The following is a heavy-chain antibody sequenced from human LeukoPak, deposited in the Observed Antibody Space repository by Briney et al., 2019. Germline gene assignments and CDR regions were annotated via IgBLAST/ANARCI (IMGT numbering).Heavy chain of an antibody. CDR3: TRSAFDY. J-gene: IGHJ4*02. CDR1: GFTFGDYA. D-gene: IGHD2-2*01. CDR2: IRSNAYGGTT. V-gene: IGHV3-49*03. Sequence: PGGSLRLSCTTSGFTFGDYAVSWFRQAPGKGLEWVGFIRSNAYGGTTDYAASVKGRFSISREDSKSIAYLQMNSLKTEDTAVYYCTRSAFDYWGQGTLVTVSS.